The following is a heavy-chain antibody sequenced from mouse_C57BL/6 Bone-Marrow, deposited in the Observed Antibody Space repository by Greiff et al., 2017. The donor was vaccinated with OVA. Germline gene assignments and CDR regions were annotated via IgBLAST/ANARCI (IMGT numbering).Heavy chain of an antibody. J-gene: IGHJ3*01. V-gene: IGHV1-64*01. CDR1: GYTFTSYW. CDR2: IHPNSGST. D-gene: IGHD2-4*01. CDR3: ARDYDYPYFAY. Sequence: VQLQQPGAELVKPGASVKLSCKASGYTFTSYWMHWVKQRPGQGLEWIGMIHPNSGSTNYNEKFKSKATLTVDKSSSTAYMQLSSLTSEDSAVYYYARDYDYPYFAYWGQGTLVTVSA.